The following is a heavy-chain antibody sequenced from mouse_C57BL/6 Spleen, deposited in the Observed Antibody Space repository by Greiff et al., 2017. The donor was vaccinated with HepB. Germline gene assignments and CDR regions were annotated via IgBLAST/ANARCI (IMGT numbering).Heavy chain of an antibody. CDR3: ARSGDGYYECAY. Sequence: QVQLQQSGAELVRPGTSVKLSCKASGYTFTSYWMHWVKQRPGQGLEWIGVIDPSDSYTNYNQKFKGKATLTVDTSSSPAYMQLSSLTSEDSAVYYGARSGDGYYECAYWGQGTLVTVSA. D-gene: IGHD2-3*01. CDR2: IDPSDSYT. CDR1: GYTFTSYW. V-gene: IGHV1-59*01. J-gene: IGHJ3*01.